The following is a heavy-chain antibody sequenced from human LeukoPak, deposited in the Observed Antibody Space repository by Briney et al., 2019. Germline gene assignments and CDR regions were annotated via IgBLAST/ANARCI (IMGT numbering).Heavy chain of an antibody. D-gene: IGHD6-6*01. V-gene: IGHV3-23*01. CDR3: AKDPRSIAALGEDY. J-gene: IGHJ4*02. CDR2: ISGSGGST. Sequence: PGGSLRLPCAASGFTFSSYAMSWVRQAPGKGLEWVSAISGSGGSTYYADSVKGRFTISRDNSKNTPYLQMNSLRAEDTAVYYCAKDPRSIAALGEDYWGQGTLVTVSS. CDR1: GFTFSSYA.